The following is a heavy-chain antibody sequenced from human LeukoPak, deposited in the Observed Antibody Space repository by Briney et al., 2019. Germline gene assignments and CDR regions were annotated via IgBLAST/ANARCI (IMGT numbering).Heavy chain of an antibody. CDR2: IIGSGTEM. V-gene: IGHV3-21*06. CDR1: GFTIDFYS. J-gene: IGHJ3*01. CDR3: IIVQRDIVGAIFFAFDV. Sequence: PGGSLRLSCRGSGFTIDFYSVNWVRQAPGKGLEWVASIIGSGTEMFYADSLKGRFTISRDNSKNSLYLQMTSLRVEDTGDCHLIIVQRDIVGAIFFAFDVWGQGTMVSVSS. D-gene: IGHD1-26*01.